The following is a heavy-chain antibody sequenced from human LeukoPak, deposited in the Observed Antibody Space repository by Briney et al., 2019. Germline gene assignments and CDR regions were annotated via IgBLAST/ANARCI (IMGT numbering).Heavy chain of an antibody. CDR3: ATGPLGAAIDY. Sequence: GGSLRLSCAASGFIFSSYEMNWVRQAPGKGLEWVSYISSSGSTIYYADSVKGRFTISRDNAKNSLYLQMNSLRAEDTAVYYCATGPLGAAIDYWGQGTLVTVSS. D-gene: IGHD3-16*01. CDR2: ISSSGSTI. J-gene: IGHJ4*02. CDR1: GFIFSSYE. V-gene: IGHV3-48*03.